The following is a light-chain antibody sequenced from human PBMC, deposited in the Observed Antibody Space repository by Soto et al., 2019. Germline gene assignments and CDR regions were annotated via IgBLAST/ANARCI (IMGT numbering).Light chain of an antibody. V-gene: IGLV2-14*01. CDR3: SSFTKSDTFPYV. CDR2: EVS. CDR1: SNDVGGYNY. Sequence: QSALTQPASVSGSPGQSITIYCTGTSNDVGGYNYVSWYQQHPGKAPKLMIYEVSSRPSGVSNRFSGSKSGNTASLTISGLQAEDEADYYCSSFTKSDTFPYVFGTGTKVTVL. J-gene: IGLJ1*01.